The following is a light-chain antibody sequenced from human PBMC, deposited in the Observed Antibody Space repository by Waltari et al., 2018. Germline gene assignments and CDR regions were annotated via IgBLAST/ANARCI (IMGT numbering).Light chain of an antibody. CDR1: RSDVGGYTF. V-gene: IGLV2-11*01. CDR2: EVT. J-gene: IGLJ2*01. Sequence: QSALTQPRSVSGSPGQSVTISCTGSRSDVGGYTFFSWYQHHPGTAPKLIISEVTKRPAGVPDRFSGSKSGNTASLTISGLQAEDEADYYCSSYAGNYVAFGGGTKLTVL. CDR3: SSYAGNYVA.